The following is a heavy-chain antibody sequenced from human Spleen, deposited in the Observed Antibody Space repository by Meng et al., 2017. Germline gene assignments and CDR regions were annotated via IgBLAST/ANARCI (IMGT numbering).Heavy chain of an antibody. J-gene: IGHJ4*02. Sequence: QVGRVQSGAGVKKPGASGTVSCKASGYTFNSYDINWVRQATGQGLEWMGWMNPNSGNTVYAQKFQGRVTMTRSMSRSTAYMELSSLRSGDTAVYYCVRDEDISAAGKLFGDYWGQGTLVTVSS. V-gene: IGHV1-8*02. CDR2: MNPNSGNT. CDR3: VRDEDISAAGKLFGDY. D-gene: IGHD6-13*01. CDR1: GYTFNSYD.